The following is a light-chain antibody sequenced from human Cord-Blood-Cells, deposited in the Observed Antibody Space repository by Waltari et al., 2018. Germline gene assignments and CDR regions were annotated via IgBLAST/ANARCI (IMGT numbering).Light chain of an antibody. CDR1: SLRSYY. J-gene: IGLJ2*01. V-gene: IGLV3-19*01. Sequence: SSELTQDPAVSVALGPTVRIKCPGDSLRSYYASRYQQKPGQAPVLVIYGKNNRPSGIPDRFSGSSSGNTASLTITGAQAEDEADYYCNSRDSSGNHLVFGGGTKLTVL. CDR3: NSRDSSGNHLV. CDR2: GKN.